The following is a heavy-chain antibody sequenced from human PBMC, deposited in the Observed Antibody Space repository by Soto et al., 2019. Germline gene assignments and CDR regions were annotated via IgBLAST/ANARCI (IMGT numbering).Heavy chain of an antibody. CDR3: ARSPNYYYYGFDV. Sequence: SETLSLTCTVSGGSVSSGDYFWSWLRLSPGRRLEWIAYIYYSGSTNYNPSLKSRATISVDTSKSQVSLTLTSMTTADAALYYCARSPNYYYYGFDVWGQGTAVTVSS. D-gene: IGHD3-10*01. CDR2: IYYSGST. V-gene: IGHV4-61*08. J-gene: IGHJ6*02. CDR1: GGSVSSGDYF.